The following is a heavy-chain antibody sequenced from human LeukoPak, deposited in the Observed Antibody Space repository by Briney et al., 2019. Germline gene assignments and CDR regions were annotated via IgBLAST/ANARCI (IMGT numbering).Heavy chain of an antibody. V-gene: IGHV3-23*01. CDR1: GFTFSSFA. J-gene: IGHJ4*02. CDR2: LNGGGEKT. Sequence: GGSLRLSCTASGFTFSSFAMSWVRQAPGEGLEWVSVLNGGGEKTFYADSVKGRFTLSRDNSNKTLFLQMSSLRADDTALYYCAKHINYDISGALGSWGQGTLVAVSS. CDR3: AKHINYDISGALGS. D-gene: IGHD2-15*01.